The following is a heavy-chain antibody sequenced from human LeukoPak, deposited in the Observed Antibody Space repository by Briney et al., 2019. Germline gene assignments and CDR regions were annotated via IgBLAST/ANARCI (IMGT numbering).Heavy chain of an antibody. CDR2: MNPNSGNT. V-gene: IGHV1-8*01. D-gene: IGHD3-3*01. CDR1: GYTFTSYD. Sequence: GASVKVSCKASGYTFTSYDINWVRQAPGQGLEWMGWMNPNSGNTGYAQKFQGRVTMTRNTSISTAYMELSSLRSEDTAVYYCARSLGYYDFWSGSIHYFDYWGQGTLVTVSS. CDR3: ARSLGYYDFWSGSIHYFDY. J-gene: IGHJ4*02.